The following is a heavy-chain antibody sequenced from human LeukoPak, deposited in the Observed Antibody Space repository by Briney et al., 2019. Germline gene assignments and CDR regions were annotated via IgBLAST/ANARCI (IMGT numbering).Heavy chain of an antibody. CDR1: GFTFGSYW. V-gene: IGHV3-7*01. CDR2: IKQDGSEK. D-gene: IGHD3-3*01. Sequence: GGSLRLSCAASGFTFGSYWMSWVRQAPGKGLEWVANIKQDGSEKCYVDSVKGRFTISRDNAKNSLYLQMNSLRAEDTAVYYCARDKTIFGVVSAFDIWGQGTMVTVSS. CDR3: ARDKTIFGVVSAFDI. J-gene: IGHJ3*02.